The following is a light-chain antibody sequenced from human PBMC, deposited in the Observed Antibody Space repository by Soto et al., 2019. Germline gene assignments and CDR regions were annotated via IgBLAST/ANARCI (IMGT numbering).Light chain of an antibody. Sequence: IQLTQSPSSLSASVGDRVTISCRASQGLANFLAWYQQKPGKAPKLLIYGSSTLQSGVPSRFSGSGSGTDFTLTISSLQPEDFATDYCQQLNSFPIPFGPGTKVDIK. CDR3: QQLNSFPIP. J-gene: IGKJ3*01. CDR1: QGLANF. CDR2: GSS. V-gene: IGKV1-9*01.